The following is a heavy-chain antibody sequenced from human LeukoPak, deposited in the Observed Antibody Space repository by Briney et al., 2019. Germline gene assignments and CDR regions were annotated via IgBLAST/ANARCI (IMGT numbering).Heavy chain of an antibody. D-gene: IGHD6-13*01. CDR1: GGSISSGSYY. CDR3: ARVGSVPSSYSSSWHIDY. Sequence: SETLSLTCTVSGGSISSGSYYWSWIRQPAGKGLEWIGRIYTSGSTNYNPSLKSRVTISVDTSKNQFSLKLSSVTAADTAVYYCARVGSVPSSYSSSWHIDYWGQGTLVTVSS. J-gene: IGHJ4*02. V-gene: IGHV4-61*02. CDR2: IYTSGST.